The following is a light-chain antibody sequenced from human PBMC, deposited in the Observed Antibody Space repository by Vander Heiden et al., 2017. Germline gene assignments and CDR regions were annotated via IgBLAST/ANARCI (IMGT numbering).Light chain of an antibody. CDR3: QSADSSGAYRV. J-gene: IGLJ2*01. CDR1: AMPKSY. V-gene: IGLV3-25*03. CDR2: RDT. Sequence: SYELTQPPSASVSPGQTARITCPGEAMPKSYSFWYYQKPGQAPVMLIYRDTERPSGIPERFSASKSGTTGTLTISGVQAEDEADYYCQSADSSGAYRVFGGGTHLTVL.